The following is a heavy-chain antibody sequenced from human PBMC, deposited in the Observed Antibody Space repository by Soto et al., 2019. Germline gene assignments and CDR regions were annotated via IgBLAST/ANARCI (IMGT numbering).Heavy chain of an antibody. CDR1: GGSISSSSYY. CDR2: IYYSGSS. Sequence: SETLSLTCTVSGGSISSSSYYWVCNRQRPGMGLAWIGSIYYSGSSYYNPSLKSRVTISVDTSKNQFSLKLSSVTAADTAVYLCARKLWYYDILTGPWGQGTLVTVSS. D-gene: IGHD3-9*01. J-gene: IGHJ4*02. CDR3: ARKLWYYDILTGP. V-gene: IGHV4-39*01.